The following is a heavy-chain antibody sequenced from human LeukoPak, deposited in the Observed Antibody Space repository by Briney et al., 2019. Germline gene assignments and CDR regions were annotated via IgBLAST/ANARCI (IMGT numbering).Heavy chain of an antibody. CDR1: GFTFSSYD. D-gene: IGHD6-13*01. Sequence: GGSLRLSCVASGFTFSSYDMNWVRQAPRKGLEWVSYISSSSRTIYYADSVKGRFTISRDNAKNSLYLQMNSLRGEDTAVYYCARGAAAGRYDYYYMDVWGKGTTVTVSS. V-gene: IGHV3-48*04. CDR2: ISSSSRTI. CDR3: ARGAAAGRYDYYYMDV. J-gene: IGHJ6*03.